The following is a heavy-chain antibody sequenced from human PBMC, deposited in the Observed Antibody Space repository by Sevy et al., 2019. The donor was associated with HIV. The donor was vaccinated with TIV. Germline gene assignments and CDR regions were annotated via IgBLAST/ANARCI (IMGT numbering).Heavy chain of an antibody. J-gene: IGHJ6*03. D-gene: IGHD5-18*01. CDR3: AGVSGGYSYGPVLGHYYYYYYMDV. CDR1: GFTFSSYW. V-gene: IGHV3-7*03. Sequence: GGSLRLSCAASGFTFSSYWMSWVRQAPGKGLEWVANIKQDGSEKYYVDSVKGRFTISRDNAKNSLYLQMNSLRAEDTAVYYCAGVSGGYSYGPVLGHYYYYYYMDVWGKGTTVTVSS. CDR2: IKQDGSEK.